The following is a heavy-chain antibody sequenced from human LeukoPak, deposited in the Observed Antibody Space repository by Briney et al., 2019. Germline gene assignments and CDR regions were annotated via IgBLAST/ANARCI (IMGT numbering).Heavy chain of an antibody. CDR1: GFTCSSYA. V-gene: IGHV3-30*01. J-gene: IGHJ4*02. Sequence: PGRSLRLSCAASGFTCSSYAMHWVRQAPGKGLEWVAVISYDGSNKYYADSVKGRFTISRDNSKNTLYLQMNSLRAEDTAVYYCARGLRLGELSLSYYFDYWGQGTLVTVSS. CDR3: ARGLRLGELSLSYYFDY. CDR2: ISYDGSNK. D-gene: IGHD3-16*02.